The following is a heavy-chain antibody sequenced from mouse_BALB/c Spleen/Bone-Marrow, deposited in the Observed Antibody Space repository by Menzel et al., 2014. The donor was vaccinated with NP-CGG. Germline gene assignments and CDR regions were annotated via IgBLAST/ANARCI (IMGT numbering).Heavy chain of an antibody. CDR2: INPSNGGT. D-gene: IGHD5-1*01. Sequence: QVQLQQSGAELVKPGASVKLSCKASGYTFTSYYMYWVKQRPGQGLEWIGEINPSNGGTNFNEKSKSRATLTVDKSSSTAYMQLSSLTSEDSAVYYCTRLPHWGQGTSVTVSS. CDR3: TRLPH. V-gene: IGHV1S81*02. J-gene: IGHJ4*01. CDR1: GYTFTSYY.